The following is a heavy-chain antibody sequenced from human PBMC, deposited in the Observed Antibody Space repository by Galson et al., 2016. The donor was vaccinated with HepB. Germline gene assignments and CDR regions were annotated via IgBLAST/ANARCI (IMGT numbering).Heavy chain of an antibody. CDR1: GFTFSDHY. CDR3: VSSCGDRSGYLWDFNI. J-gene: IGHJ3*02. V-gene: IGHV3-72*01. CDR2: ARNKPKSYST. Sequence: SLRLSCAASGFTFSDHYIDWVRQAAGKGLEWVGRARNKPKSYSTAYAASVKGRFTISRDDSKNSLYLQMSSLKTEDTAVYYCVSSCGDRSGYLWDFNIWGDGTRVTVSS. D-gene: IGHD3-3*01.